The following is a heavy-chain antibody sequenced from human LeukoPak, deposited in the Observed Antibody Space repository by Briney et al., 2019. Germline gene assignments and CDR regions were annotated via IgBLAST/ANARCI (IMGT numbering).Heavy chain of an antibody. CDR3: ATILITMVRGVADWFDP. CDR1: GYTLTELS. V-gene: IGHV1-24*01. CDR2: FDPEDGET. J-gene: IGHJ5*02. Sequence: ASVTVSCKGSGYTLTELSMHWVRQAPGKGLEWMGGFDPEDGETIYAQKFQGRVTMTEDTSTDTAYMELSSLRSEDTAVYYCATILITMVRGVADWFDPWGQGTLVTVSS. D-gene: IGHD3-10*01.